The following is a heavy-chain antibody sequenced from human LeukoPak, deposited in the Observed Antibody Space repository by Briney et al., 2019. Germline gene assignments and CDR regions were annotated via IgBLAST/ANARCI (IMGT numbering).Heavy chain of an antibody. CDR3: AREGITMVRGVIINWFDP. Sequence: SETLSLTCSVSGYSISRGYHWAWVRQPPGKGLEWIGSVHHSGATYYNPSLNSRLTISADTSKNQFSLKMDSVTAADTAVYYCAREGITMVRGVIINWFDPWGQGTLVTVSS. CDR2: VHHSGAT. J-gene: IGHJ5*02. D-gene: IGHD3-10*01. V-gene: IGHV4-38-2*02. CDR1: GYSISRGYH.